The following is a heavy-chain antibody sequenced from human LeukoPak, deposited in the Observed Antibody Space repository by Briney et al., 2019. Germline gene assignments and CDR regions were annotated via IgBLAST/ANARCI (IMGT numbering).Heavy chain of an antibody. CDR2: MNPNSGNT. CDR3: ARAGVVAAAGNYYYYYGMDV. Sequence: ASVKVSCKASGYTFTSYDINWVRQATGQGLEWMGWMNPNSGNTGYAQKFQGRVTMTRNTSISTAYKELSSLRSEDTAVYYCARAGVVAAAGNYYYYYGMDVWGQGTTVTVSS. J-gene: IGHJ6*02. CDR1: GYTFTSYD. D-gene: IGHD6-13*01. V-gene: IGHV1-8*01.